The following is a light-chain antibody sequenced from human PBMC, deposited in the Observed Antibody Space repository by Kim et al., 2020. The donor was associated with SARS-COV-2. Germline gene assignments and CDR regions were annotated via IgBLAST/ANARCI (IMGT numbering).Light chain of an antibody. J-gene: IGLJ2*01. CDR1: SSDVSGYNF. CDR2: DVS. Sequence: GQSLTVSCTGTSSDVSGYNFVSWYQQHPGKAPKLMIHDVSNRPSGVSNRFSGSKSGNTASLTISGLQAEDEADYYCSSYTSSSALVFGGGTKVTVL. CDR3: SSYTSSSALV. V-gene: IGLV2-14*03.